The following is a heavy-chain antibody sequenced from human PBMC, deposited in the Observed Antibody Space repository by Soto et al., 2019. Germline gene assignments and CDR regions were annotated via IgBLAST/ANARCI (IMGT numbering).Heavy chain of an antibody. J-gene: IGHJ6*02. CDR3: AKADRTEQWLVWHYGMDV. D-gene: IGHD6-19*01. CDR1: GFTFSNYG. CDR2: ISGSCCST. V-gene: IGHV3-23*01. Sequence: GTLSLSFAASGFTFSNYGMSWVRQAPGKGLEWVSGISGSCCSTNYANSVKGRFTISRDNSKNTLYLQMNSLRAEDTAVYYCAKADRTEQWLVWHYGMDVWGQGTTVPVSS.